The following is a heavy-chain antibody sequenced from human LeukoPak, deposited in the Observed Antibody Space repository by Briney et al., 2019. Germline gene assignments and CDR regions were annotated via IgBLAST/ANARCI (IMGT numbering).Heavy chain of an antibody. J-gene: IGHJ5*02. V-gene: IGHV1-69*05. CDR3: ARDQGSSRLNWFDP. CDR2: IIPIFGTA. D-gene: IGHD6-13*01. Sequence: ASVTVSCKASGGTFTSYAISWVRQAPGQGLEWMGGIIPIFGTANYAQKFQGRVTITTDESTSTAYMKLSSLRSEDTAVYYCARDQGSSRLNWFDPWGKGTLVTVSS. CDR1: GGTFTSYA.